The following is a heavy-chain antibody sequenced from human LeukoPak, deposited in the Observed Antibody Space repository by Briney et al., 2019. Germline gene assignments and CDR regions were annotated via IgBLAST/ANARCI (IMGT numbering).Heavy chain of an antibody. V-gene: IGHV3-23*01. Sequence: GGSLRLSCAASGFTFSSYAMSWVRQAPGKGLEGVSAISGSGGSTYYADSVKGRFTISRDNSKNTLYLQMNSLRAEDTAVYYCAKGEVVPAVGNWFDPWGQGTLVTVSS. J-gene: IGHJ5*02. CDR1: GFTFSSYA. CDR2: ISGSGGST. CDR3: AKGEVVPAVGNWFDP. D-gene: IGHD2-2*01.